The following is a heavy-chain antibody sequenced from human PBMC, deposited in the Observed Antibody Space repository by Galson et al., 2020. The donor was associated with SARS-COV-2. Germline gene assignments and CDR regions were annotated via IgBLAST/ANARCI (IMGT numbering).Heavy chain of an antibody. CDR3: ASTSTRGTDY. D-gene: IGHD2-15*01. Sequence: GESLKISCAASGFTFSSYSMNWVRQAPGKGLEWVSSISSSSSYIYYADSVKGRFTISRDNAKNSLYLQMNSLRAEDTAVYYCASTSTRGTDYWGQGTLVTVSS. V-gene: IGHV3-21*01. CDR1: GFTFSSYS. CDR2: ISSSSSYI. J-gene: IGHJ4*02.